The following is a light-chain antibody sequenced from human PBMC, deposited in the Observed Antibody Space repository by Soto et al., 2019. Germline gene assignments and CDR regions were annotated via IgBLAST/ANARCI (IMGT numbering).Light chain of an antibody. CDR2: GAS. J-gene: IGKJ4*01. Sequence: EIVLTKYPGTVSLSPGERATLSCRASQSVSSNLAWYQQKPGQSPRLLIYGASTRATGIPARFSGSASGTEFTLTISSLQSEDFAIYYCQQYNNWPLTAGGGTKV. CDR1: QSVSSN. CDR3: QQYNNWPLT. V-gene: IGKV3-15*01.